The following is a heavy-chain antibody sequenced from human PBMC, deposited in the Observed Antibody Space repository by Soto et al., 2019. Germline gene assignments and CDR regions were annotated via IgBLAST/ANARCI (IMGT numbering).Heavy chain of an antibody. CDR2: INPNSGGT. CDR3: ARDRWEGVGDI. J-gene: IGHJ3*02. V-gene: IGHV1-2*04. Sequence: GASVKVSCKASGYTFTGYYMHWVRQAPGQGLEWMGWINPNSGGTNYAQKFQGWVTMTRDTSISTAYMELSRLRSDNTAVYYGARDRWEGVGDIWGQGTMVTVSS. CDR1: GYTFTGYY. D-gene: IGHD1-26*01.